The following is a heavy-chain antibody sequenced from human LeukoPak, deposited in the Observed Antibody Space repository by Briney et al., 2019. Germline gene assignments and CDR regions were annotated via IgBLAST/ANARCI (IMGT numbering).Heavy chain of an antibody. J-gene: IGHJ4*02. Sequence: GGSLRPSCAASGFTFSSYSMNWVRQAPGKGLEWVSSISSNSSYIYYADSVKGRFTISRDNAKNSLYLQMNSLRAEDTAVYYCARGRYGDYGDYWGQGTLVTVSS. CDR3: ARGRYGDYGDY. CDR2: ISSNSSYI. CDR1: GFTFSSYS. D-gene: IGHD4-17*01. V-gene: IGHV3-21*01.